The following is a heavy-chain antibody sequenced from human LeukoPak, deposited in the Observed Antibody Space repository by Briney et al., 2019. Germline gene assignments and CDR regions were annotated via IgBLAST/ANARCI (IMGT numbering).Heavy chain of an antibody. D-gene: IGHD1-26*01. Sequence: SETLSLTCTVSGRPINTGGYYWSWIRQDPEAGLEWIGYISYSGSTYYNPSLKSRVTISVDTSKNQYSLKLSSVTAAGTAVYYCATYSGNLVGNWFDPWGQGTLVTVSS. CDR2: ISYSGST. CDR1: GRPINTGGYY. J-gene: IGHJ5*02. CDR3: ATYSGNLVGNWFDP. V-gene: IGHV4-31*03.